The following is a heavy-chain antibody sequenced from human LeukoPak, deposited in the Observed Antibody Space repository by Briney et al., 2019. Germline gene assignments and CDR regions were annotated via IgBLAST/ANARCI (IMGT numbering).Heavy chain of an antibody. Sequence: KPSETLSLTCTASGGSISSSSYYWGWIRQPPGKGLEWIGSIYYSGSTYYNPSLKSRVTISVDTSKNQFSLKLSSVTAADTAVYYCARDRYYYDSSGYYPTWGQGTLVTVSS. CDR3: ARDRYYYDSSGYYPT. V-gene: IGHV4-39*07. CDR1: GGSISSSSYY. D-gene: IGHD3-22*01. J-gene: IGHJ5*02. CDR2: IYYSGST.